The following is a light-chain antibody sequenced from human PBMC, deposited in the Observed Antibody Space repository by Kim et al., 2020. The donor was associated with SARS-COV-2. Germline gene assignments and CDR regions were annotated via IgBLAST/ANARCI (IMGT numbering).Light chain of an antibody. CDR3: QVWDSSSDNPV. V-gene: IGLV3-21*04. Sequence: SYELTQPPSVSVAPGKTARITCGGNNIGSKSVHWYQQKPGQAPVLVIYYDSDRPSGSPERFSGSNSGNTATLTISRVEAGDEADFYCQVWDSSSDNPVFGGGTQLTVL. J-gene: IGLJ3*02. CDR2: YDS. CDR1: NIGSKS.